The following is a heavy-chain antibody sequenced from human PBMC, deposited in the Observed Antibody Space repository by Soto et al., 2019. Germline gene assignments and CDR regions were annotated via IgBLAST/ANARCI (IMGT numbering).Heavy chain of an antibody. CDR2: INPSAGST. CDR1: GYVFTSYY. J-gene: IGHJ4*02. CDR3: ARNDYSGLDY. Sequence: QVQLVQSGTEVKKPGASVRVSCKTSGYVFTSYYVHWVRQAPGQGLEWMGFINPSAGSTSYAQKFQARVIMTSDTSTNTAYMELSSLRSEDTATYYCARNDYSGLDYWGQGSLVAVSS. V-gene: IGHV1-46*01. D-gene: IGHD2-15*01.